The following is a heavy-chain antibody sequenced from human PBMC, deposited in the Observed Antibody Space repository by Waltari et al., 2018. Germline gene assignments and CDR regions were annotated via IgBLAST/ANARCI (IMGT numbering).Heavy chain of an antibody. V-gene: IGHV4-59*11. CDR3: ASLDYPNDY. CDR1: GGSISSHY. CDR2: IYYSGST. J-gene: IGHJ4*02. D-gene: IGHD4-17*01. Sequence: QVQLQESGPGLVKPSETLSLTCTVSGGSISSHYWSWIRQPPGKGLEWIGYIYYSGSTNYNPSLKSRVTISVDTSKNQFSLKLSSVTAADTAVYYCASLDYPNDYWGQGTLVTVSS.